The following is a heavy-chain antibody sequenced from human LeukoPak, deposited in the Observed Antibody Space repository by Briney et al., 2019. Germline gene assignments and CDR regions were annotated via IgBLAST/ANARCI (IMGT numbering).Heavy chain of an antibody. J-gene: IGHJ4*02. D-gene: IGHD3-10*01. CDR1: GGSISSSSYY. CDR2: IYYSGST. Sequence: SETLSLTCTVSGGSISSSSYYWGWIRQPPGKGLEWIGYIYYSGSTNYNPSLKSRVTISVDTSKNQFSLKLSSVTAADTAVYYCARSIWFGELLYGGPSQYYFDYWGQGTLVTVSS. V-gene: IGHV4-61*05. CDR3: ARSIWFGELLYGGPSQYYFDY.